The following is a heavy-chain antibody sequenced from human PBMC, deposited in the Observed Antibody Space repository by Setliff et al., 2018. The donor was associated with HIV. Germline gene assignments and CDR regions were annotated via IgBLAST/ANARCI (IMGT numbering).Heavy chain of an antibody. D-gene: IGHD6-13*01. J-gene: IGHJ5*02. CDR1: GVSIDSHY. V-gene: IGHV4-4*07. CDR2: IYSNGRT. CDR3: ARGRAGTGLDP. Sequence: SETLSLTCNISGVSIDSHYWSWIRQPAGKGLEWIGRIYSNGRTTHNPSLKSRVTLSADPSKTEVSPKMSSVTAADTAVYYCARGRAGTGLDPWGQGTLVTVSS.